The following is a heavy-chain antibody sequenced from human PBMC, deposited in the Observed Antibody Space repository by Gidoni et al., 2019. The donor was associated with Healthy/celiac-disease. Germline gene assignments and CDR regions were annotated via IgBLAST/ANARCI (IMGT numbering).Heavy chain of an antibody. CDR1: GFPFSSSS. CDR3: AREAYYYDSSGPPSYYYYGMDV. V-gene: IGHV3-21*01. Sequence: EVQLVESGGGLVKPGGSLRLSCAASGFPFSSSSLNWVRQAPGKGLEWVSSSSSSSSYIYYADSVKGRFTISRDNAKNSLYLQMNSLRAEDTAVYYCAREAYYYDSSGPPSYYYYGMDVWGQGTTVTVSS. D-gene: IGHD3-22*01. CDR2: SSSSSSYI. J-gene: IGHJ6*02.